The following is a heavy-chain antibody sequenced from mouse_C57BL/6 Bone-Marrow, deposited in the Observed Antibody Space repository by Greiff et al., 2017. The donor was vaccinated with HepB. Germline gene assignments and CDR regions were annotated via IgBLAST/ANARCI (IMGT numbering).Heavy chain of an antibody. CDR1: GFSLTSYG. D-gene: IGHD2-1*01. CDR3: ASSIYYGNPQYYAMDD. Sequence: VQLQQSGPGLVQPSQSLSITCTVSGFSLTSYGVHWVRQSPGKGLEWLGVIWSGGSTDYNAAFISRLSISKDNSKSQVFFKMNSLQADDTAIYYCASSIYYGNPQYYAMDDWGQGTSVTVSS. CDR2: IWSGGST. J-gene: IGHJ4*01. V-gene: IGHV2-2*01.